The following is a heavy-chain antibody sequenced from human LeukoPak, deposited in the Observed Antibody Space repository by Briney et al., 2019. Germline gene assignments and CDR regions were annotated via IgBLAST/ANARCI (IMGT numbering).Heavy chain of an antibody. V-gene: IGHV3-23*01. D-gene: IGHD6-19*01. CDR3: AKDRSSGRYTTYYGMDA. CDR2: ISGSGGST. J-gene: IGHJ6*02. Sequence: GGSLRLSCAASGFTFSSYAMSWVRQAPGKGLEWVSAISGSGGSTYYADSVKGRFTISRDNSKNTLYLQMNSLGAEDTAVYYCAKDRSSGRYTTYYGMDAWGQGTTVTVSS. CDR1: GFTFSSYA.